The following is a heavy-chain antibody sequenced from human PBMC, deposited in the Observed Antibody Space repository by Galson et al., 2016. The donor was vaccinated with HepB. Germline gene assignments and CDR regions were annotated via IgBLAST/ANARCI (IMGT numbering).Heavy chain of an antibody. CDR3: ARGGSRPIDY. J-gene: IGHJ4*02. D-gene: IGHD1-26*01. CDR2: ITIDGSTT. V-gene: IGHV3-74*01. CDR1: GFTFSSYW. Sequence: SLRLSCAASGFTFSSYWMSWVRQAPGKGLVWVSHITIDGSTTTYADSVKGRFTISRDNAKNTLYLQMNSLRAEDTAVYYCARGGSRPIDYWGQGTLVTVSS.